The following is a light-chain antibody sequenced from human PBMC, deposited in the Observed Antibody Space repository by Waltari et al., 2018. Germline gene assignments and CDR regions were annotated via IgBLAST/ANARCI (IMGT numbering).Light chain of an antibody. J-gene: IGKJ4*01. CDR2: SAS. CDR3: QQSHNWPPLT. CDR1: QSVGVN. V-gene: IGKV3-15*01. Sequence: EVVLTQSPATLSLSPGDRATLSCRASQSVGVNLAWYPQRPGQAPRLLIYSASTRATGIPARFSGSVSGTEFTRTISSLESEDFAVYYCQQSHNWPPLTFGGGTKVEIK.